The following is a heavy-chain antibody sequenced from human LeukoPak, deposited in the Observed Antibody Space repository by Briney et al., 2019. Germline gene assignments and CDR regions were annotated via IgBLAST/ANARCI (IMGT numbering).Heavy chain of an antibody. CDR3: ARAAAAGPHYYYGMDV. D-gene: IGHD6-13*01. V-gene: IGHV4-59*01. CDR1: GGSISGYY. J-gene: IGHJ6*04. Sequence: PSETLSLTCSVSGGSISGYYWSWIRQPPGKGPEWIGYIYYSGSTNYNLSLKSRVTISVDTSKNQFSLKLTSLTAADTAVYYCARAAAAGPHYYYGMDVWGKGTTVTVSS. CDR2: IYYSGST.